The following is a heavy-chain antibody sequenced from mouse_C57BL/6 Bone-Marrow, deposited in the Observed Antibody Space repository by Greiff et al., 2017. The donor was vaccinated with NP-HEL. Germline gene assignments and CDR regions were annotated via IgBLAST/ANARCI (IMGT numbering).Heavy chain of an antibody. V-gene: IGHV1-81*01. CDR1: GYTFTSYG. CDR3: ASRGDYGSRLRYFDV. CDR2: IYPRSGNT. J-gene: IGHJ1*03. Sequence: QVQLQQSGAELARPGASVKLSCKASGYTFTSYGISWVKQRTGQGLEWIGEIYPRSGNTYYNEKFKGKATLTADKSSSTAYMELRSLTSEDSAVYSCASRGDYGSRLRYFDVWGTGTTVTVSS. D-gene: IGHD1-1*01.